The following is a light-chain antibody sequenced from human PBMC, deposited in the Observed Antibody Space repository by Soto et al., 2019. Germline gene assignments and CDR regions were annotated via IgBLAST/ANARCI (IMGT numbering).Light chain of an antibody. CDR2: EGT. CDR1: SSDVGSYNL. CDR3: GPHAGATRI. Sequence: QSALTQPASVSGSPGQSITISCTGTSSDVGSYNLVSWFQQHPGKVPKLIIYEGTERPSGVSNRFSASRSGNTASLTISGLHPEEEADYYCGPHAGATRIFGGGTKVTAL. J-gene: IGLJ2*01. V-gene: IGLV2-23*01.